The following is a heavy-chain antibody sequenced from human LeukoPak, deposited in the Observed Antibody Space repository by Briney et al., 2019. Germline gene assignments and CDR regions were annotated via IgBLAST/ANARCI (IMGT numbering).Heavy chain of an antibody. CDR1: GFTFSSYG. CDR3: AKEKAGMDV. J-gene: IGHJ6*02. Sequence: AGGSLRLSCAASGFTFSSYGMHWVRQAPGKGLEWVAVISYDGSNKYYADSVKGRFTISRDNSKNTLYLQMNSLRAEDTAVYYCAKEKAGMDVWGQGTTVTVSS. V-gene: IGHV3-30*18. CDR2: ISYDGSNK.